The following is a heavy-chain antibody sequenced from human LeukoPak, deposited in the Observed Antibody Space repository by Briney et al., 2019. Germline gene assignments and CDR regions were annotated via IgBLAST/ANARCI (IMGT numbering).Heavy chain of an antibody. CDR2: IIPIFVTA. V-gene: IGHV1-69*05. J-gene: IGHJ4*02. Sequence: SVKVSCKASGGTFSSYAISWVRQAPGQGLEWMGRIIPIFVTANYAQKFQGRVTITTDEYTSTAYMELSSLRSEDTAVYYCARGGSSGFDYWGQGTLVTVSS. CDR1: GGTFSSYA. D-gene: IGHD3-22*01. CDR3: ARGGSSGFDY.